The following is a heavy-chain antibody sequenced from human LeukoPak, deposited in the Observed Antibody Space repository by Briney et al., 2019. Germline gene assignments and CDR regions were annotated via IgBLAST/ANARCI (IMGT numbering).Heavy chain of an antibody. CDR1: GGTFSSYA. J-gene: IGHJ3*02. V-gene: IGHV1-69*04. Sequence: SVKVSCKASGGTFSSYAISWVRQAPGQGLEWMGRIIPILGIANYAQKFQGRVTITADKSTSTAYMELSSLRSEDTAVYYCAREYSSSRNRAFDIWGQGTMVTVSS. CDR2: IIPILGIA. D-gene: IGHD6-6*01. CDR3: AREYSSSRNRAFDI.